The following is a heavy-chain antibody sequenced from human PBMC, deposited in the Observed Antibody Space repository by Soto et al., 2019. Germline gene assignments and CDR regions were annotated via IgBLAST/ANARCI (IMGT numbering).Heavy chain of an antibody. CDR2: FNWSGNST. CDR3: AKGYIADYYYGMDV. D-gene: IGHD2-15*01. V-gene: IGHV3-23*01. CDR1: GFTFDKFG. Sequence: GGSLRLSCAASGFTFDKFGMSWVRQVPGKGLEWVSAFNWSGNSTYYADSVRGRFTISRDNSKNTLYLQMNNLRAEDTAVYYCAKGYIADYYYGMDVWGQGTTVTVSS. J-gene: IGHJ6*02.